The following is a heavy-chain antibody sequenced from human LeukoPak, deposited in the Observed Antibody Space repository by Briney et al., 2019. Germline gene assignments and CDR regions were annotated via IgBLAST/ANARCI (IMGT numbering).Heavy chain of an antibody. J-gene: IGHJ5*02. V-gene: IGHV3-74*01. Sequence: GGSLRLSCAASGFTFSGSWMHSVRQALGKGRMWGSRIKSDGSSTTYADSVKGRFTISRDNAKNTLYLEMNSLRAEDTAVYYCASSLGSNWFDPWGQGTLVTVSS. D-gene: IGHD3-16*01. CDR2: IKSDGSST. CDR1: GFTFSGSW. CDR3: ASSLGSNWFDP.